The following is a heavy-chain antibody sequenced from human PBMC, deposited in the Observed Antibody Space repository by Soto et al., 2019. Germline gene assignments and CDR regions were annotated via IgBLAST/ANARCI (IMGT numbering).Heavy chain of an antibody. CDR1: GGSINSGGHY. CDR2: MYNNGNT. J-gene: IGHJ5*02. Sequence: SETLSLTCTVSGGSINSGGHYWSWIRQPPGQGLECIGYMYNNGNTYYNPSLESRVTISMDTSKNQFALKLSSVTAADTAVYYCARESDYADYGWFDPWGQGTLVTVSS. CDR3: ARESDYADYGWFDP. V-gene: IGHV4-30-4*01. D-gene: IGHD4-17*01.